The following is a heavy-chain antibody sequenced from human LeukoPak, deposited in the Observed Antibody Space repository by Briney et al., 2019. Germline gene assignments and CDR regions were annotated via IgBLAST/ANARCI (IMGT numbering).Heavy chain of an antibody. CDR1: GGSISSYY. D-gene: IGHD3-10*01. CDR3: VRDRELTY. Sequence: SETLSLTCTVSGGSISSYYWSWIRQPPGKGLEWIGYIYYSGSTNYNPSLKSRVTISVDTSKNQFSLKLSSVTAADTAVYFCVRDRELTYWGQGTLVTVSS. V-gene: IGHV4-59*01. J-gene: IGHJ4*02. CDR2: IYYSGST.